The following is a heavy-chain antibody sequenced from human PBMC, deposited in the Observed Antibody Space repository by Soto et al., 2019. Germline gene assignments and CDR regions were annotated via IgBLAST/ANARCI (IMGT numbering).Heavy chain of an antibody. J-gene: IGHJ4*02. Sequence: QVQLVESGGDLVMPGGSLRLSCAASGFTFSDYYIHWIRRAPGKGLEWISYISGNGEIIQYAASARGRFTISRDNAENSVYLEMDSLRAEDTALYYCARDVDADFRTDFDCWGRGTLVTVSS. CDR2: ISGNGEII. V-gene: IGHV3-11*01. D-gene: IGHD4-17*01. CDR3: ARDVDADFRTDFDC. CDR1: GFTFSDYY.